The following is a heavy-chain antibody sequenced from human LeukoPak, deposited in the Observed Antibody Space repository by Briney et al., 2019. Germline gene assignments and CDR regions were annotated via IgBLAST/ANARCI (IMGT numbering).Heavy chain of an antibody. CDR3: AKSTIVVVVAATNFDY. V-gene: IGHV3-23*01. CDR2: ISGSGGST. J-gene: IGHJ4*02. D-gene: IGHD2-15*01. Sequence: GGSLRLSCAASGFSFDDYGMSWVRQAPGKGLEWVSAISGSGGSTYYADSVKGRFTISRDNSKNTLYLQMNSLRAEDTAVYYCAKSTIVVVVAATNFDYWGQGTLVTVSS. CDR1: GFSFDDYG.